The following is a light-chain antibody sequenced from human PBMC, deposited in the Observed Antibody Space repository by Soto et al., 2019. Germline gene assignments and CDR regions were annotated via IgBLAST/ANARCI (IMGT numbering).Light chain of an antibody. CDR1: QSVSSSQ. V-gene: IGKV3-20*01. Sequence: IVLTHSPDTLSLSPGERATLSCRASQSVSSSQLVWYPQKPGQAPRLLIYAASSRATGIPDRFSGSGSGTDFTLTVSELETEDFAVYYCQHYANSVWTFGQGTKVEIK. J-gene: IGKJ1*01. CDR3: QHYANSVWT. CDR2: AAS.